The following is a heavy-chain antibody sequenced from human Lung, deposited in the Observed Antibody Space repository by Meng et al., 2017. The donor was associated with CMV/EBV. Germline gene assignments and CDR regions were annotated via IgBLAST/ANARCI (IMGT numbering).Heavy chain of an antibody. CDR1: GFTFSNYG. J-gene: IGHJ6*02. CDR2: ISYDGSNK. CDR3: ARDADSSSFSPESARGYYYFGMDV. D-gene: IGHD6-13*01. V-gene: IGHV3-30*19. Sequence: GGSXRLXCAASGFTFSNYGMHWVRQAPGKGLEWVAFISYDGSNKYYADSVKGRFTISRDNSKNTLYLQMNSLRAEDTAVYYCARDADSSSFSPESARGYYYFGMDVWGQXTTVTV.